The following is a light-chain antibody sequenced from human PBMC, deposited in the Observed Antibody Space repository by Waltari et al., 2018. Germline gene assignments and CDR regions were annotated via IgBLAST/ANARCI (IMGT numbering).Light chain of an antibody. Sequence: DIQMTQSPLSLSASVGGSVNITCRASQRVSSYLNWYQQRPGQAPNLLIYATSNLQSGVPSRFSGSGFETDFTLTISSLRPEDFAAYYCQQTYNTPWTFGQGTKVEIQ. CDR3: QQTYNTPWT. CDR2: ATS. CDR1: QRVSSY. V-gene: IGKV1-39*01. J-gene: IGKJ1*01.